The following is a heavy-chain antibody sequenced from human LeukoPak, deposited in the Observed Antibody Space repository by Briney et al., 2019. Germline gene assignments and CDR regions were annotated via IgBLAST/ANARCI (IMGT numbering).Heavy chain of an antibody. V-gene: IGHV3-30*03. Sequence: GRSLRLSCAASGFTFSSYGMHWVRQAPGKGLEWVAVISYDGSNKYYADSVKGRFTISRDNSKNTLYLQMNSLRAEDTAVYYCAAYGDYDYWGQGTLVTVSS. CDR3: AAYGDYDY. D-gene: IGHD4-17*01. J-gene: IGHJ4*02. CDR1: GFTFSSYG. CDR2: ISYDGSNK.